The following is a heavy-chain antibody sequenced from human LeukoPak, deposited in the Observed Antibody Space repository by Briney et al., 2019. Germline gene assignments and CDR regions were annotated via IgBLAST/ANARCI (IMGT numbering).Heavy chain of an antibody. V-gene: IGHV1-8*01. CDR3: ARATGKDILTGRKLDN. J-gene: IGHJ4*02. CDR1: GYTFTSYD. D-gene: IGHD3-9*01. Sequence: ASVKVPCKASGYTFTSYDIIWVRQATGQGLEWMGWVNPNSGNTGYAQKFQGRVTMTRNTSISIAYMELSSLRSDDTAVYYCARATGKDILTGRKLDNWGQGTLVTVSS. CDR2: VNPNSGNT.